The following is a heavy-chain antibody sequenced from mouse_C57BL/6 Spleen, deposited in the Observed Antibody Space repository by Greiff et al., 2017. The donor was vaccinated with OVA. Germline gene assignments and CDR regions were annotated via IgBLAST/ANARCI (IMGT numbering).Heavy chain of an antibody. V-gene: IGHV1-5*01. CDR1: GYTFTSYW. CDR2: IYPGNSDT. J-gene: IGHJ4*01. D-gene: IGHD1-1*01. Sequence: EVQLQQSGTVLARPGASVKMSCKTSGYTFTSYWMHWVKQRPGQGLEWIGAIYPGNSDTSYNQKFKGKANLTAVTSASTAYMELSSLTNVDSAVYYCTRAPANYYGSSYYAMDYWGQGTSVTVSS. CDR3: TRAPANYYGSSYYAMDY.